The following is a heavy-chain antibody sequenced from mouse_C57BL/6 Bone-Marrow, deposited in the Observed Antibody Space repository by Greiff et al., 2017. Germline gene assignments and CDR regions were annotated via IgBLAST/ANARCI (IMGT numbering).Heavy chain of an antibody. J-gene: IGHJ2*01. V-gene: IGHV14-4*01. Sequence: VHVKQSGAELVRPGASVKLSCTASGFNIKDDYMHWVKQRPEQGLEWIGWIDPENGDTEYASKFQGKATITADTSSNTAYLQLSSLTSEDTAVYYCTTWAVVAGDYWGQGTTLTVSS. CDR2: IDPENGDT. CDR3: TTWAVVAGDY. D-gene: IGHD1-1*01. CDR1: GFNIKDDY.